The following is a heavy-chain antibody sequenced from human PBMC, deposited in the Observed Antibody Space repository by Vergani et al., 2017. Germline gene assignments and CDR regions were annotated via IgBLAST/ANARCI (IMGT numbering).Heavy chain of an antibody. CDR1: GFTFSSYS. J-gene: IGHJ4*02. D-gene: IGHD6-6*01. V-gene: IGHV3-21*01. CDR2: ISSSSSYI. CDR3: ATSSSSRGYYFDY. Sequence: VQLVESGGGVVQPGRSLRLSCAASGFTFSSYSMNWVRQAPGKGLEWVSSISSSSSYIYYADSVKGRFTISRDNAKNSLYLQMNSLRAEDTAVYYCATSSSSRGYYFDYWGQGTLVTVSS.